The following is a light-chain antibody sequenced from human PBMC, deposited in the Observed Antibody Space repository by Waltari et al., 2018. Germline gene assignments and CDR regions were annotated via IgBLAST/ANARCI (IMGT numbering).Light chain of an antibody. V-gene: IGKV1-39*01. Sequence: DIQMTQSPSSLPASVGDRGTITCRASQSSSTYLNWYHQKPGKARKLLIYAASILQSGVPSRLSGSGSGTDFTLTICRLQPEDFATYYCQQSCSTPWTFGQGTKVEIK. CDR2: AAS. CDR1: QSSSTY. J-gene: IGKJ1*01. CDR3: QQSCSTPWT.